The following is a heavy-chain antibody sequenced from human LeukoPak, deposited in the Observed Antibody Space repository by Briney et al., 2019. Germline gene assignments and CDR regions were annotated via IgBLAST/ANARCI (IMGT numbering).Heavy chain of an antibody. J-gene: IGHJ4*02. CDR3: ARGWYYYGSGSYSKFDY. Sequence: SETLSLTCAVYGGSFSGYYWNWIRQPPGKGLEWIGEINHSGSTNYNPSLKSRVTISVDTSENQFSLKLSSVTAADTAVYYCARGWYYYGSGSYSKFDYWGQGTLVTVSS. CDR2: INHSGST. CDR1: GGSFSGYY. D-gene: IGHD3-10*01. V-gene: IGHV4-34*01.